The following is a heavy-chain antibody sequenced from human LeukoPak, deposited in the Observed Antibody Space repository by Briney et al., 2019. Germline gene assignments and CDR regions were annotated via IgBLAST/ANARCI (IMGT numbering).Heavy chain of an antibody. CDR2: ISGSGGST. V-gene: IGHV3-23*01. Sequence: GGSLRLSCVVSGFTFSSYGMSWVRQAPGKGLEWVSAISGSGGSTYYADSVKGRFTISRDNSKNTLCLQMNSLRAEDTAVYYCAKDLGYGSGTYSFFDCWGQGTLVTVSS. D-gene: IGHD3-10*01. CDR3: AKDLGYGSGTYSFFDC. J-gene: IGHJ4*02. CDR1: GFTFSSYG.